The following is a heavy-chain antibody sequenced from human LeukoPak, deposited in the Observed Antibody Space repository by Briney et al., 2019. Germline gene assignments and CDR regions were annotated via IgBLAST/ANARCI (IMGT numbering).Heavy chain of an antibody. CDR2: IYYSGTT. J-gene: IGHJ4*02. Sequence: SETLSLTCTVSGGSIRGYYWTWIRQPPGKGLECIWYIYYSGTTSYNPSLKSRVTISVDTSKNQFSLKLTSVTAADTAVYYCARVARPDSSGYYHLDYWGQGTLVTVSS. V-gene: IGHV4-59*01. CDR1: GGSIRGYY. CDR3: ARVARPDSSGYYHLDY. D-gene: IGHD3-22*01.